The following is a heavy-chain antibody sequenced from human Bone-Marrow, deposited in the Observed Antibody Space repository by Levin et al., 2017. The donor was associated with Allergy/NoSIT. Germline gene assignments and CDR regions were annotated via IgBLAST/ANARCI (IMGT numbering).Heavy chain of an antibody. CDR3: ARLYFGEKMDRDY. J-gene: IGHJ4*02. D-gene: IGHD2-2*02. CDR1: GFTVGNNY. V-gene: IGHV3-53*01. CDR2: IYSGGST. Sequence: LSLTCAVSGFTVGNNYMSWVRQAPGKGLEWVSLIYSGGSTYYADSVKGRFTISRDSSKNTLYLQMNSLRVEDTAVYYCARLYFGEKMDRDYWGQGTLVTVSS.